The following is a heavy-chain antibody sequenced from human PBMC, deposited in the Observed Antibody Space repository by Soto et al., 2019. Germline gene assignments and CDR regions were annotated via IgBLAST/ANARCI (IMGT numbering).Heavy chain of an antibody. CDR1: GFTFSSYA. CDR2: ISGSGGST. Sequence: GGSLRLSCAASGFTFSSYAMSWVRQAPGKGLEWVSAISGSGGSTYYADSVKGRFTISRDNSKNTLYLQMNSLRAEDTAVYYCAKDQDIVVVVAAHDAFDIWGQGTMVTVSS. CDR3: AKDQDIVVVVAAHDAFDI. D-gene: IGHD2-15*01. V-gene: IGHV3-23*01. J-gene: IGHJ3*02.